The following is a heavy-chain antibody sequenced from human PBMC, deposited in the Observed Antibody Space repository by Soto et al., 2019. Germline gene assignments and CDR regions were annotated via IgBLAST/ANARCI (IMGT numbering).Heavy chain of an antibody. CDR2: IYYSGST. CDR1: GGSISSGDYY. D-gene: IGHD3-10*01. Sequence: PSETLSLTCTVSGGSISSGDYYWSWIRQPPGKGLEWIGYIYYSGSTYYNPSLKSRVTISVDTSKNQFSLKLSSVTAADTAVYYCARDLRYYYGSGSYSWWFDPWGQGTLVTVSS. V-gene: IGHV4-30-4*01. CDR3: ARDLRYYYGSGSYSWWFDP. J-gene: IGHJ5*02.